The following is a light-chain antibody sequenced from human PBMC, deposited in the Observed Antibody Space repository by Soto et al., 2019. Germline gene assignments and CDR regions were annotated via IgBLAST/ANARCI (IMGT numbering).Light chain of an antibody. CDR2: DVT. CDR1: SSDVGGYDF. V-gene: IGLV2-11*01. Sequence: QSVLTQPRSVSGPPGQSVTISCTGTSSDVGGYDFVSWYQQHPAKAPKLIIFDVTKRPSGVPDRFSGSKSGNTASLTISGLQAEDEADYYCCSFAGSYTLYVFGTGTKVTVL. J-gene: IGLJ1*01. CDR3: CSFAGSYTLYV.